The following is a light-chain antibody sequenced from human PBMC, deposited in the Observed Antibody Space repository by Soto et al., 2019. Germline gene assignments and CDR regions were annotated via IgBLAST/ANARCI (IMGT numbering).Light chain of an antibody. Sequence: EILMTQSPATLSVSSGERATLSCRASQSVSSNLAWYQQKPGQAPRLLIYGASTRATGIPATFSGSGSATEFTLTISSLQSEDFSVYYCQQYNNWPPWTFGQGTKVEIK. CDR3: QQYNNWPPWT. J-gene: IGKJ1*01. CDR2: GAS. CDR1: QSVSSN. V-gene: IGKV3D-15*01.